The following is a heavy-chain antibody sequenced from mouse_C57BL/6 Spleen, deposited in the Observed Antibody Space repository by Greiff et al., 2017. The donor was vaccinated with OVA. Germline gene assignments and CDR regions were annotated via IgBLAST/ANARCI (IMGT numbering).Heavy chain of an antibody. CDR3: AYGGPYYYGSTYFDY. D-gene: IGHD1-1*01. CDR2: IHPNSGST. Sequence: VKLQQPGAELVKPGASVKLSCKASGYTFTSYWMHWVKQRPGQGLEWIGMIHPNSGSTNYNEKFKSKATLTVDKSSSTAYMQLSSLTSEDSAVYYCAYGGPYYYGSTYFDYWGQGTTLTVSS. CDR1: GYTFTSYW. V-gene: IGHV1-64*01. J-gene: IGHJ2*01.